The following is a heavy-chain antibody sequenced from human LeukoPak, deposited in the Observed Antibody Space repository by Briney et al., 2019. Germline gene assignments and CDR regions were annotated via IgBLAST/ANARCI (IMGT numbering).Heavy chain of an antibody. CDR2: IWDDGNNK. CDR3: ARDSYQDYYGRFDP. D-gene: IGHD3-10*01. Sequence: PGGSLRLSCAASGFSFSNHGMHWVRQASGKRLEWVAVIWDDGNNKRYANSVNGRFTISRDNSENTLYLQMNGLTAEDTAMYYCARDSYQDYYGRFDPWGQGTLVIVSS. CDR1: GFSFSNHG. V-gene: IGHV3-33*01. J-gene: IGHJ5*02.